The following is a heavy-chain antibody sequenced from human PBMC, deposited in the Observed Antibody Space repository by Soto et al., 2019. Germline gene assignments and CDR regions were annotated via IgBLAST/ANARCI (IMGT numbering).Heavy chain of an antibody. J-gene: IGHJ4*02. Sequence: KTXGTLSLTCAVYGGSFSGYYWSWIRQPAGKGLEWIGEINHSGSTNYNPSLKSRVTISVDTSKNQFSLKLSSVTAADTAVYYCARGRFSGSAAGTSFDYWGQGTLVTVSS. V-gene: IGHV4-34*01. D-gene: IGHD6-13*01. CDR3: ARGRFSGSAAGTSFDY. CDR2: INHSGST. CDR1: GGSFSGYY.